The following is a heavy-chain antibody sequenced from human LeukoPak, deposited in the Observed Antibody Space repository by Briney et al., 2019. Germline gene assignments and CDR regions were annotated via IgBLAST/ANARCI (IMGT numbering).Heavy chain of an antibody. V-gene: IGHV4-31*03. CDR3: AREIPCSGGSCYSFFDY. Sequence: SETLSLTCSVSGVSISSGGYYWSWIRQHPGKGLEWSGYIYYSGSTYYHPSLKSRVTISVDTSKNQFSLKLSSVTAADTAVYYCAREIPCSGGSCYSFFDYWGQGTLVTVSS. CDR1: GVSISSGGYY. D-gene: IGHD2-15*01. J-gene: IGHJ4*02. CDR2: IYYSGST.